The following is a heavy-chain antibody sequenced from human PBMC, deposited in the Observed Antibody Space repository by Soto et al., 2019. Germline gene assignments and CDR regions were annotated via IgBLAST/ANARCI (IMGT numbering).Heavy chain of an antibody. CDR3: TTGLSKWEMDYFDY. V-gene: IGHV3-15*07. CDR1: GFTFGNAY. J-gene: IGHJ4*02. Sequence: EVQLVESGGSVVKPGGSLRVSCAASGFTFGNAYMNWVRQAPGKGLEWVGRIKTNADGGTADYAAPVRDRFIISRDDSKYRVYLQMNTLKTEDTAVYYCTTGLSKWEMDYFDYWGQGTLVTVSS. CDR2: IKTNADGGTA. D-gene: IGHD1-26*01.